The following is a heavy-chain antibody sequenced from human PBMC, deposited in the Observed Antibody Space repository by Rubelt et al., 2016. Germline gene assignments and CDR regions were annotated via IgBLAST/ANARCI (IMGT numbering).Heavy chain of an antibody. J-gene: IGHJ4*02. CDR2: LSYDGSNK. CDR1: GFTFSSYA. D-gene: IGHD3-3*01. V-gene: IGHV3-30*04. Sequence: QVQLVESGGGVVQPGRSLRLSCAASGFTFSSYAMHWVRQAPGKGLEWVAVLSYDGSNKYYADSVKGRMTISRDNAKTTLYRQMNRLRPEDTAVYYCARDRARGTAGFWAADYWGQGTLVIVSS. CDR3: ARDRARGTAGFWAADY.